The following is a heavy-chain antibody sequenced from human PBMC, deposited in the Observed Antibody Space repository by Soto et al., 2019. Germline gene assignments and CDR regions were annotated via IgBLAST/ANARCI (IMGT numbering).Heavy chain of an antibody. CDR1: GFTVSNNY. Sequence: EVQLVESGGGLIQPGGSLRLSCAVSGFTVSNNYMSWVRQAPGKGLEGVSVIYSGGYTAYGDSVKGRFTISRDNSKNTLYFQMKIRGADVAGVFYGGTRPGGGGYWGQGTLVTVSS. CDR2: IYSGGYT. J-gene: IGHJ4*02. CDR3: GTRPGGGGY. V-gene: IGHV3-53*01. D-gene: IGHD1-1*01.